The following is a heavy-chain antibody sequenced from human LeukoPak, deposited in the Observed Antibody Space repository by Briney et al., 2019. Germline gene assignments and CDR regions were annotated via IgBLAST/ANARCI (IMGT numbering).Heavy chain of an antibody. CDR3: ARRHGYSGYGVGWFDP. V-gene: IGHV4-59*08. Sequence: SETLSLTCTVSGGSISSYYWSWIRQPPGKGLEWIGYIYYSGSTNYNPSLKSRVTISVDTSKNQFSLKLSSVTAADTAVYYCARRHGYSGYGVGWFDPWGQGTLVTVSS. CDR2: IYYSGST. J-gene: IGHJ5*02. D-gene: IGHD5-12*01. CDR1: GGSISSYY.